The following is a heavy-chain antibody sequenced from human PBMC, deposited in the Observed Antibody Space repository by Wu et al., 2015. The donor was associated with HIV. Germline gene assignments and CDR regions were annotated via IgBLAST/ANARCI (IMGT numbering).Heavy chain of an antibody. Sequence: QVQLVQSGAEVKKPGPSVKVSCKASGGTFSSYAISWVRQAPGQGLEWMGGIIPIFGTANYAQKFQGRVTITADESTSTAYMELSSLRSEDTAVYYCARNGIAARPYYYYYMDVWGKGTTVTVSS. J-gene: IGHJ6*03. CDR2: IIPIFGTA. CDR3: ARNGIAARPYYYYYMDV. D-gene: IGHD6-6*01. V-gene: IGHV1-69*12. CDR1: GGTFSSYA.